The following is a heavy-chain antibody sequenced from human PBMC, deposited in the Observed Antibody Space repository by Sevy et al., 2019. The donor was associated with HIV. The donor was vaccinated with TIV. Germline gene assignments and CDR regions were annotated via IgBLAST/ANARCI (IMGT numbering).Heavy chain of an antibody. CDR3: ARGSQGITIFGVAHNWFDP. V-gene: IGHV4-34*01. CDR2: INHSGST. Sequence: SETVSLTCAVYGGSFSGYYWSWIRQPPGKGLEWIGEINHSGSTNYNPSLKSRVTISVDTSKNQFSLKLSSVTAADTAVYYCARGSQGITIFGVAHNWFDPWGQGTLVTVSS. J-gene: IGHJ5*02. CDR1: GGSFSGYY. D-gene: IGHD3-3*01.